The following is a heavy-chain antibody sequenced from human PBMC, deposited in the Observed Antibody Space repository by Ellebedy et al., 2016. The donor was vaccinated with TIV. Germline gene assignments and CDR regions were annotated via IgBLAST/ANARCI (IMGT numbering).Heavy chain of an antibody. D-gene: IGHD6-19*01. CDR2: IKQDGSEK. CDR3: AVNWYSSGWSDY. Sequence: GESLKISXAASGFTFSSYWMSWVRQAPGKGLEWVANIKQDGSEKYYVDSVKGRFTISRDNAKNSLYLQMNSLRAEDTAVYYCAVNWYSSGWSDYWGQGTLVTVSS. J-gene: IGHJ4*02. CDR1: GFTFSSYW. V-gene: IGHV3-7*01.